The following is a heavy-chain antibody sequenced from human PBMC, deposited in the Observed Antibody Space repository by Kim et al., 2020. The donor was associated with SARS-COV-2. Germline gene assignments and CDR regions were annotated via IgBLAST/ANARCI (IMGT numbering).Heavy chain of an antibody. CDR3: ARALSYSGYGSL. Sequence: YSEDSVKGRFNISKDNAKNSLYLQMNSLRDEDTAVYYCARALSYSGYGSLWGQGTLVTVSS. V-gene: IGHV3-48*02. J-gene: IGHJ4*02. D-gene: IGHD5-12*01.